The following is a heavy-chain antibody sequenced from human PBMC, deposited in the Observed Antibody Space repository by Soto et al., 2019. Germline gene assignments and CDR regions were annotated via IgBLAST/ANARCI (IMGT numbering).Heavy chain of an antibody. V-gene: IGHV4-61*01. CDR2: VYYSGST. J-gene: IGHJ4*02. CDR3: ATSQKGYNWNYFDH. Sequence: SETLSLTCTVSSGSVSSSSYYWTWIRQPPGKGLEWIGYVYYSGSTNYNPSLKSRVTISIDTSKNDFSLKLSAVTAADTAVYYCATSQKGYNWNYFDHWGQGALVTVSS. D-gene: IGHD1-20*01. CDR1: SGSVSSSSYY.